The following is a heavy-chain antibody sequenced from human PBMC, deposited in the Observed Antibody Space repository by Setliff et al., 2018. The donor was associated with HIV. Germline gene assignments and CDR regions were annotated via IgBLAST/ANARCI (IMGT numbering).Heavy chain of an antibody. V-gene: IGHV4-31*03. J-gene: IGHJ4*02. CDR3: ARVPPLKAFGGVFSLYYFDY. CDR1: GGSISSSAYY. D-gene: IGHD3-16*01. CDR2: IYHKGTT. Sequence: SESLSLTCSISGGSISSSAYYWTWIRQHPGMGLEWIGYIYHKGTTYYNPSLKSRVIISVDTSKNQFSLKLSSVTAADTAVYYCARVPPLKAFGGVFSLYYFDYWGQGTLVTVSS.